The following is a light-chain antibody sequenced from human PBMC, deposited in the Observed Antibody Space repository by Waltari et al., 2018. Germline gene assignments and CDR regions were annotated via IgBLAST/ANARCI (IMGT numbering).Light chain of an antibody. Sequence: VFTQSPGTLSLSPGERATLACRASQSVGTSLAWYQQKPGQAPRLLIYGASRRATGIPDRFSGSGSGTDFSLTISRLEPEDFAVYYCQHYVRLPATFGQGTKVEV. CDR2: GAS. J-gene: IGKJ1*01. V-gene: IGKV3-20*01. CDR3: QHYVRLPAT. CDR1: QSVGTS.